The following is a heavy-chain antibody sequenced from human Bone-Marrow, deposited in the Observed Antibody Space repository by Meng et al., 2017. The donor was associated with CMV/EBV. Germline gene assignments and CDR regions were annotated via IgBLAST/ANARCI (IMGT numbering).Heavy chain of an antibody. CDR3: AGEGPGIAVAGPYYFDY. D-gene: IGHD6-19*01. CDR2: TYYRSKWYN. CDR1: GDSVSSNSAA. J-gene: IGHJ4*02. V-gene: IGHV6-1*01. Sequence: SQTLSLTCAISGDSVSSNSAAWNWIRQSPSRGLEWLGRTYYRSKWYNDYAVSVKSRITSNPDTSKNQFSLQLNSVTPEDTAVYYCAGEGPGIAVAGPYYFDYWGQGTLVTVSS.